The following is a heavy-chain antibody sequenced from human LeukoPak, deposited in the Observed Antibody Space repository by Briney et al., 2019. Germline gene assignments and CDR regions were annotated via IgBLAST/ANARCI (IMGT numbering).Heavy chain of an antibody. V-gene: IGHV4-4*07. CDR3: ARESSSSWYPADYYYYYMDV. CDR2: IYTSGST. D-gene: IGHD6-13*01. CDR1: GGSISSYY. J-gene: IGHJ6*03. Sequence: PSEILSLTCTVSGGSISSYYWSWIRQPAGKGLEWIGRIYTSGSTNYNPSLKSRVTMSVDTSKNQFSLKLSSVTAADTAVYYCARESSSSWYPADYYYYYMDVWGKGTTVTISS.